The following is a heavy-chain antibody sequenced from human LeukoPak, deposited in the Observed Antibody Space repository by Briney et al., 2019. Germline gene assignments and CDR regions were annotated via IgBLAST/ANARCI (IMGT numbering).Heavy chain of an antibody. CDR2: IKEDGNEK. V-gene: IGHV3-7*01. D-gene: IGHD3-16*01. Sequence: GGSLRLSCAASGFTFSDYWVDWVRQAPGKGLEWVANIKEDGNEKNYLDSVRGRFTISRDNAKNSLHLQMDNLRVEDTAVYYCARGLGYFDYWGQGTLVTVSS. CDR1: GFTFSDYW. CDR3: ARGLGYFDY. J-gene: IGHJ4*02.